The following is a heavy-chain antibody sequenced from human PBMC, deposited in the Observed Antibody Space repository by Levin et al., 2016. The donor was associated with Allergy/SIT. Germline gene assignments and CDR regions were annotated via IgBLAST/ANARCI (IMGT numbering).Heavy chain of an antibody. Sequence: GGSLRLSCVASGFTFSSYAMSWVRQAPGKGLEWVSAVSGSSSIIYYADSVKGRFTISRDNSKNTLYLQMNSLRAEDTAVYYCAKDCFFIAAAGILRPDAFDIWGQGTMVTVSS. J-gene: IGHJ3*02. D-gene: IGHD6-13*01. CDR3: AKDCFFIAAAGILRPDAFDI. CDR1: GFTFSSYA. V-gene: IGHV3-23*01. CDR2: VSGSSSII.